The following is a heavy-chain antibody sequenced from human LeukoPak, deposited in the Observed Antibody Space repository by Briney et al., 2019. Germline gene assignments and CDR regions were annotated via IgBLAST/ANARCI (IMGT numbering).Heavy chain of an antibody. Sequence: GGSQRLSCAASGFTFSSYAMSWVRQAPGKGLEWVSAISGSGGSTYYADSVKGRFTISRDNSKNTLYLQMNSLRAEDTAVYYCAKDAHSSGWYKLEYRYFDYWGQGTLVTVSS. CDR3: AKDAHSSGWYKLEYRYFDY. CDR2: ISGSGGST. D-gene: IGHD6-19*01. J-gene: IGHJ4*02. V-gene: IGHV3-23*01. CDR1: GFTFSSYA.